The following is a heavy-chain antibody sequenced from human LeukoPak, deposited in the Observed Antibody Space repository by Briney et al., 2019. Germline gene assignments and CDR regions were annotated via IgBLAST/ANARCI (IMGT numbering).Heavy chain of an antibody. V-gene: IGHV4-39*07. Sequence: PSETLSLTCTVSGGSISSSSYYWGWIRQPPGKGLEWIGSIYYSGSTYYNPSLKSRVTISVDTSKNQFSLKLSSVTAADTAVYYCARRDTGGYYVYWGQGTLVTVSS. CDR2: IYYSGST. CDR1: GGSISSSSYY. D-gene: IGHD3-22*01. CDR3: ARRDTGGYYVY. J-gene: IGHJ4*02.